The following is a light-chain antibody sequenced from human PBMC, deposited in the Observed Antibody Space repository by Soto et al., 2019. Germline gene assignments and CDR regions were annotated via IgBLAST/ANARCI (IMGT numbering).Light chain of an antibody. CDR3: QQRSNWPLIT. J-gene: IGKJ3*01. Sequence: EIVLTQSPATLSLSPGESATLSCRASQSVSSYLAWYQQKPGQAPSLLVYDASNRAPGIPARFSGRGSGTDFTLTISNLEPDDFAVYYCQQRSNWPLITFGPGTKVDIK. CDR2: DAS. CDR1: QSVSSY. V-gene: IGKV3-11*01.